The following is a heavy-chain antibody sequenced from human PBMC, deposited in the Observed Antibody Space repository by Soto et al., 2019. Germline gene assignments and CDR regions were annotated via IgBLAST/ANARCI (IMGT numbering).Heavy chain of an antibody. J-gene: IGHJ4*02. Sequence: ASVKVSCKASGYTFTSYGVNWVRQAAGQGLEWMGWMNPNTGNTGSAQKFQGRVTMTRNTSISTAYMELSSLTSEDTAVYYCARADRYGSGSYYFDYWGQGTLVTVSS. V-gene: IGHV1-8*01. CDR1: GYTFTSYG. CDR3: ARADRYGSGSYYFDY. CDR2: MNPNTGNT. D-gene: IGHD3-10*01.